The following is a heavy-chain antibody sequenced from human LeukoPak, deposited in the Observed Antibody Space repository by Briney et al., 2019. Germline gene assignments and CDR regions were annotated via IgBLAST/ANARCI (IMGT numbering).Heavy chain of an antibody. V-gene: IGHV3-7*01. D-gene: IGHD2-2*01. Sequence: GGSLRLSCAASGFTFGNSWVHWVRQAPGKGLEWVANIKQDGSEKFYVDSVKGRFTISRDNAKNSLDLQINSLGAEDTAVYYCARGLDCRSTSCYLDNWGQGTLVTVSS. J-gene: IGHJ4*02. CDR1: GFTFGNSW. CDR3: ARGLDCRSTSCYLDN. CDR2: IKQDGSEK.